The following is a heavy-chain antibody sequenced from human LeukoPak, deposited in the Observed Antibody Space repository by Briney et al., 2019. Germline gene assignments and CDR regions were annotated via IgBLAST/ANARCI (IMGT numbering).Heavy chain of an antibody. CDR1: GYAFTSYD. D-gene: IGHD1-26*01. Sequence: ASVKVSCKVSGYAFTSYDITWVRQATGQGLEWMGWMNPKSGNTGYAQKFQGRVTMTRDTSISTAYMELGSLRSEYTAVYYCARVTGSIDYWGQGTLVTVSS. CDR3: ARVTGSIDY. J-gene: IGHJ4*02. CDR2: MNPKSGNT. V-gene: IGHV1-8*01.